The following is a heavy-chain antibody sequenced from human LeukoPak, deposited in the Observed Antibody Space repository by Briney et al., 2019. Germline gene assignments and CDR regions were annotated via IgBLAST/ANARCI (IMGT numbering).Heavy chain of an antibody. V-gene: IGHV3-21*01. CDR2: IGSSSAYI. Sequence: GGSLRLSCAASGFTFSSYSMNWVRQAPGKGLEWVSSIGSSSAYIYYADSVKGRFTISRDNSKNTLYLQMNSLRAEDTAVYYCAKERVYYDSSGYYPLDYWGQGTLVTVSS. CDR3: AKERVYYDSSGYYPLDY. D-gene: IGHD3-22*01. CDR1: GFTFSSYS. J-gene: IGHJ4*02.